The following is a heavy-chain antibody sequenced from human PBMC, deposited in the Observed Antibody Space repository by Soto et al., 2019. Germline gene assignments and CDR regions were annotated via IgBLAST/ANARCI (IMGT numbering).Heavy chain of an antibody. CDR2: ISYDGSNK. D-gene: IGHD3-10*01. Sequence: GGSLRLSCAASGFTFSSYGMHWVRQAPGKGLEWVAVISYDGSNKYYADSVKGRFTISRDNSKNTLYLQMNSLRAEDTAVYYCAKDADYYGSGSYSYYYYYYGMDVWGQGTTVTSP. V-gene: IGHV3-30*18. CDR3: AKDADYYGSGSYSYYYYYYGMDV. CDR1: GFTFSSYG. J-gene: IGHJ6*02.